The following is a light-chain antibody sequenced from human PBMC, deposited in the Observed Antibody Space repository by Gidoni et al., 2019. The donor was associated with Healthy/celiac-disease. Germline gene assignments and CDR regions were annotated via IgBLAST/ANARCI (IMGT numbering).Light chain of an antibody. CDR2: DVS. CDR1: SSDVGDYNY. V-gene: IGLV2-14*03. J-gene: IGLJ1*01. CDR3: SSYTSSSTQV. Sequence: HSALTQPASVSASPGHSITISCTGTSSDVGDYNYVSWYQQQPGKATKLMIYDVSNRPSGVSNRFSGSKSGNTASLTISGLQAEDEADYYCSSYTSSSTQVFGTGTKVTVL.